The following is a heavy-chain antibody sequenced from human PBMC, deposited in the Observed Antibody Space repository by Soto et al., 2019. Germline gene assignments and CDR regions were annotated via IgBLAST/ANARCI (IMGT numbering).Heavy chain of an antibody. CDR3: AKDGPSVVVIEYFRH. CDR2: ISGSGGST. V-gene: IGHV3-23*01. CDR1: GFTFSSYA. D-gene: IGHD3-22*01. J-gene: IGHJ1*01. Sequence: GGSLRLSCAASGFTFSSYAMSWVRQAPGKGLEWVSAISGSGGSTYYADSVKGRFTIARDNSKNTRNLQMNSLRAEDTSVYYCAKDGPSVVVIEYFRHWGQGALVSVSS.